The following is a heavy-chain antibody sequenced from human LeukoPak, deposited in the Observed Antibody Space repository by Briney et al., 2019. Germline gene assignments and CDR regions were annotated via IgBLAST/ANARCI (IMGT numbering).Heavy chain of an antibody. V-gene: IGHV3-74*01. CDR3: AKDYRYCSSTSCYGELPHDV. Sequence: HPGGSLRLSCAASGFTFSSYWMHWVRQAPGKGLVWVSRINSDGSSTSYADSVKGRFTISRDNSKNTLYLQMNSLRAEDTAVYYCAKDYRYCSSTSCYGELPHDVWGKGTTVTVSS. CDR2: INSDGSST. D-gene: IGHD2-2*01. J-gene: IGHJ6*04. CDR1: GFTFSSYW.